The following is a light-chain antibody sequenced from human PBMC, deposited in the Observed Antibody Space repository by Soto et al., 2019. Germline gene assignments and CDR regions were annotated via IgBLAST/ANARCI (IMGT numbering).Light chain of an antibody. CDR1: ESVSGSY. Sequence: VLTQSPGTLSLSPGDRATLSCRASESVSGSYIAWYQQKPGRSPRLLIYDASKRATGIPARFSGSGSGTNFTLTISSLEPEDFAVYYCQQRRSWQVTFGQGTRLEIK. CDR3: QQRRSWQVT. V-gene: IGKV3D-20*02. J-gene: IGKJ5*01. CDR2: DAS.